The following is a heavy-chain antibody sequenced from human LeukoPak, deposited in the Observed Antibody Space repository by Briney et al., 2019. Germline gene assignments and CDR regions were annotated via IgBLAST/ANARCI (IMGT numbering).Heavy chain of an antibody. CDR2: INPNSGGT. J-gene: IGHJ6*03. CDR3: ARSAGIVVGSYYMDV. D-gene: IGHD2-2*01. V-gene: IGHV1-2*02. Sequence: ASVKVSCKASGYTFTGYYMHWVRQAPGQGLEWMGWINPNSGGTNYAQKFQGRVTMTRDMSISTAYMELSRLRSDDTAVYYCARSAGIVVGSYYMDVWGKGTTVTVSS. CDR1: GYTFTGYY.